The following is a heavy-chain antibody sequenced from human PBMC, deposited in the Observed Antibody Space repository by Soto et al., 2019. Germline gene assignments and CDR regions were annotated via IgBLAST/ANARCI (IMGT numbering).Heavy chain of an antibody. J-gene: IGHJ5*02. CDR3: ARGMGYSGLGWCDP. CDR1: GGSISSGGYY. CDR2: IYYSGST. Sequence: SETLSLTCTVSGGSISSGGYYWSWIRQHPGKGLEWIGYIYYSGSTYYNPSLKSRVTISVATSKNQFYLKLSSVTAADTAVYYCARGMGYSGLGWCDPWGQGILVTVSS. V-gene: IGHV4-31*03. D-gene: IGHD5-12*01.